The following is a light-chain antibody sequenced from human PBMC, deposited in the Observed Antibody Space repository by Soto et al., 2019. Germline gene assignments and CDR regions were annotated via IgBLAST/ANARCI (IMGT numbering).Light chain of an antibody. V-gene: IGLV2-14*01. J-gene: IGLJ1*01. CDR2: EVS. Sequence: QSLLTQPASVSGSPGQSITISCTGTSSDVGGYNYVSWYQQHPGKAPKLMIYEVSNRPSGVSNRFSGSKSGNTASLTISGLQAEDEADYYCRSYTSSSTDVFGTGTKATVL. CDR3: RSYTSSSTDV. CDR1: SSDVGGYNY.